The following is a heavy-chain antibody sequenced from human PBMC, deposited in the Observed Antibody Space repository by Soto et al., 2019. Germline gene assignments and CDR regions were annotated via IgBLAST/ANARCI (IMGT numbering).Heavy chain of an antibody. D-gene: IGHD3-10*01. CDR1: GGSISSSSYY. J-gene: IGHJ4*02. V-gene: IGHV4-39*01. CDR2: IYYSGST. CDR3: ARLTDQIPMVRGVIADY. Sequence: SETLSLTCTVSGGSISSSSYYWGWIRQPPGKGLEWIGSIYYSGSTYYNPSLKSRVTISVDTSKNQFSLKLSSVTAADTAVYYCARLTDQIPMVRGVIADYWGQGTLVTVSS.